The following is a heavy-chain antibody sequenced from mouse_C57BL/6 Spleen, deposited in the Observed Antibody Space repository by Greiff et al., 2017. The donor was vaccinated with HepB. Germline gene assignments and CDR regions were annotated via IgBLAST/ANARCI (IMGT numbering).Heavy chain of an antibody. V-gene: IGHV5-6*01. J-gene: IGHJ4*01. Sequence: EVNLVESGGDLVKPGGSLKLSCAASGFTFSSYGMSWVRQTPDKRLEWVATISSGGSYTYYPDSVKGRFTISRDNAKNTLYLQMSSLKSEDTAMYYCARHYGNYEGDAMDYWGQGTSVTVSS. D-gene: IGHD2-1*01. CDR2: ISSGGSYT. CDR3: ARHYGNYEGDAMDY. CDR1: GFTFSSYG.